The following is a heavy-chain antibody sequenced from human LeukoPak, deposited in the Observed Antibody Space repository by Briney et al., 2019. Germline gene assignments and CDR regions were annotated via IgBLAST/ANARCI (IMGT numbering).Heavy chain of an antibody. D-gene: IGHD4-23*01. Sequence: PGGSLRLSYAVSGLTLRIYATRWATRAPAEGLEWGLVLRGSGGRTYYASSVKGRFTISRDNSKHTLYLQMNNLRAEDTAVYYCATRDQGYGGIYFDYWGQGTLVTVSS. CDR2: LRGSGGRT. J-gene: IGHJ4*02. CDR3: ATRDQGYGGIYFDY. CDR1: GLTLRIYA. V-gene: IGHV3-23*01.